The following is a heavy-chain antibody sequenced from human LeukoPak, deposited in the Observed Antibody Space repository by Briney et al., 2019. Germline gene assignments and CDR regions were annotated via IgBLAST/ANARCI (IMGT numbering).Heavy chain of an antibody. J-gene: IGHJ4*02. CDR1: GLTFSYAW. CDR3: ARVKNGGYFIDY. Sequence: PGGSLRLSCAASGLTFSYAWMNWVRQAPGKGLEWVSSISGSGRHTYYTDSVKGRFTISRDNSKNTVYLQMDSLRAEDTAVYYCARVKNGGYFIDYWGQGTLVTVSS. V-gene: IGHV3-21*01. D-gene: IGHD2-21*02. CDR2: ISGSGRHT.